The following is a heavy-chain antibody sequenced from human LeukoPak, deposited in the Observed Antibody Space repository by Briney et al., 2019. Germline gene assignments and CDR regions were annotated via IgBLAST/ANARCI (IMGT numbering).Heavy chain of an antibody. V-gene: IGHV3-23*01. CDR1: GFTFSSYG. CDR2: ISGSGGST. J-gene: IGHJ5*02. D-gene: IGHD3-10*01. CDR3: AKDRDGSGSYQPNGFDH. Sequence: GGSLRLSCAASGFTFSSYGMSWVRQAPGKGLEWVSAISGSGGSTYYADSVKGRFTISRDNSKNTLYLQMNSLRAEDTAVYYCAKDRDGSGSYQPNGFDHWGQGTLVTVSS.